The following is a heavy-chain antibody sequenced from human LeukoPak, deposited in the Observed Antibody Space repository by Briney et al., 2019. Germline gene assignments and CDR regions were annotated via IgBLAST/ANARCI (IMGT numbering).Heavy chain of an antibody. V-gene: IGHV3-53*01. CDR1: GFTFSSYD. CDR3: ARRAGAYSHPYDY. D-gene: IGHD4/OR15-4a*01. Sequence: GGSLRLSCAASGFTFSSYDMSWVRQAPGKGLEWVSFIYSDNTHYSDSVKGRFTISRDNSKNTLYLQMNSLRAEDTAVYYCARRAGAYSHPYDYWGQGTLVTVSS. J-gene: IGHJ4*02. CDR2: IYSDNT.